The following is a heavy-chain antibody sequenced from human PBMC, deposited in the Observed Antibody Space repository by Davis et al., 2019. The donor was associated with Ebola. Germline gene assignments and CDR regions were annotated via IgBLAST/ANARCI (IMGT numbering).Heavy chain of an antibody. J-gene: IGHJ3*02. Sequence: ASVKVSCKASGYLFTDFGITWVRQAPGQGLEWVGWVGTYTGVTKYAQRFQGRVSMTADSFTATAYMDLRDLRSDDTAVYYCAKQMGRIAPRPAFNIWGQGTLVSVSS. CDR1: GYLFTDFG. D-gene: IGHD5-24*01. CDR2: VGTYTGVT. V-gene: IGHV1-18*01. CDR3: AKQMGRIAPRPAFNI.